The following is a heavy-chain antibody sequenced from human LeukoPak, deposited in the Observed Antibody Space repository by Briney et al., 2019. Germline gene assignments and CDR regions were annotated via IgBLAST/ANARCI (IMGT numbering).Heavy chain of an antibody. D-gene: IGHD6-13*01. V-gene: IGHV3-15*01. Sequence: GGSLRLSCAASGFTFSNAWMSWVRQAPGKGLEWVGRIKSKTDGGTTDYAAPVKGRFTISRDDSKNTLYLQMNSLRAEDTAVYYCAKEGSSWYYYMDVWGKGTTVTVSS. CDR2: IKSKTDGGTT. CDR1: GFTFSNAW. J-gene: IGHJ6*03. CDR3: AKEGSSWYYYMDV.